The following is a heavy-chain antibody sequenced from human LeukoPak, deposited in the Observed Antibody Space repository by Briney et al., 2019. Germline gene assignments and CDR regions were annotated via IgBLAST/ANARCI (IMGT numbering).Heavy chain of an antibody. CDR2: IYPGDSDI. V-gene: IGHV5-51*01. CDR1: GYRFTIYW. J-gene: IGHJ4*02. CDR3: ARTGYTSGWYVGSFDY. Sequence: GESLQISCKGSGYRFTIYWIGWVRQMPGRGLEWMGIIYPGDSDIRYSPSFHGQVNTSADKSISTAYLQWSSLKASDTAMYYCARTGYTSGWYVGSFDYWGQGTLVTVSS. D-gene: IGHD6-19*01.